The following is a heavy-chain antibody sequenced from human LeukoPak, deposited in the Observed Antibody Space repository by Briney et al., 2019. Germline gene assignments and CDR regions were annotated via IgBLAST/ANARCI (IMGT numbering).Heavy chain of an antibody. CDR1: GSTFTSYW. Sequence: GASLDISCQASGSTFTSYWIGWVRQLPGKGLDWMGIIYPDDSETKYSPSFQAQVTISADKSDTTAYLQWSSLKASDTAMYYCAKRDCSKTTCYSIGDAFDVWGQGTMVTVSS. J-gene: IGHJ3*01. V-gene: IGHV5-51*01. CDR2: IYPDDSET. CDR3: AKRDCSKTTCYSIGDAFDV. D-gene: IGHD2-2*01.